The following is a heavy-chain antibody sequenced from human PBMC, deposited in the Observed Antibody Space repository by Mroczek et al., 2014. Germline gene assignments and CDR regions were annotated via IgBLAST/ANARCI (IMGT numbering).Heavy chain of an antibody. V-gene: IGHV3-21*01. J-gene: IGHJ4*02. CDR2: ISSSSSYI. D-gene: IGHD1-7*01. CDR3: ARRDRTGITGTNDY. Sequence: VQLVESGGGLVKPGGSLRLSCAASGFTFSSYSMNWVRQAPGKGLEWVSSISSSSSYIYYADSVKGRFTISRDNAKNSLYLQMNSLRAEDTAVYYCARRDRTGITGTNDYWGQGTLVTVSS. CDR1: GFTFSSYS.